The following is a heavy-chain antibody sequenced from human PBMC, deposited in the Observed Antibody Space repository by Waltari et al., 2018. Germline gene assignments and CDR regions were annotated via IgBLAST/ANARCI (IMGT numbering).Heavy chain of an antibody. J-gene: IGHJ4*02. Sequence: EVQLVESGGGLVQPGGSLRLSCSASGFIFSSHVMHWVRQAPGKGLEHVSGILSDGGSKYYADSVNGRFSISRDNSKNTVYLQMSSLRDEDTAMYYCAKGPQRYLEWLLPYDFWGQGTLVTVSS. D-gene: IGHD3-3*01. CDR2: ILSDGGSK. CDR1: GFIFSSHV. V-gene: IGHV3-64D*06. CDR3: AKGPQRYLEWLLPYDF.